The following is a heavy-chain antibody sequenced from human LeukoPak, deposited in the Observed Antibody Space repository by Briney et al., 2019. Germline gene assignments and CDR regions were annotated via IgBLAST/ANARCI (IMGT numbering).Heavy chain of an antibody. V-gene: IGHV3-48*01. Sequence: PGGSLRLSCAASGFTFSSYSMNWVRQAPGKGLEWVSYISSSSSTIYYADSVKGRFTISRDNSKNTLYLQMNSLRAEDTAVYYCARDRRPGIVGALGYWGQGTLVTVSS. J-gene: IGHJ4*02. CDR2: ISSSSSTI. CDR1: GFTFSSYS. D-gene: IGHD1-26*01. CDR3: ARDRRPGIVGALGY.